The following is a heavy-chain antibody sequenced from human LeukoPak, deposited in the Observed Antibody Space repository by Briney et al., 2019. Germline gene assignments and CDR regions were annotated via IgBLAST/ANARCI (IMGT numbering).Heavy chain of an antibody. D-gene: IGHD5-12*01. J-gene: IGHJ4*02. Sequence: GGSLRLSCTASGFTFRSYWMSWVRQAPGKGLEWVANINQGGSVQYYMDSVKGRFTISRDDAKNSLYVQMNSLRDEDTAVYYCARVEYSGWNLEYWGQGTLVTVSS. CDR1: GFTFRSYW. CDR2: INQGGSVQ. CDR3: ARVEYSGWNLEY. V-gene: IGHV3-7*01.